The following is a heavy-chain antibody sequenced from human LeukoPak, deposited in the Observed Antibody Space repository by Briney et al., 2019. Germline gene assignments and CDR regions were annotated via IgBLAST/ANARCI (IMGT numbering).Heavy chain of an antibody. CDR2: IKQDGSEK. Sequence: GGSLRLSCAASGFTFSRFWMSWVRQAPGKGLEWMANIKQDGSEKYYVDSVKGRFTISRDNAKNSLYLQMNSPRAEDTAVYYCARDRRGYYGTFYMDVWGKGTTVTISS. V-gene: IGHV3-7*01. J-gene: IGHJ6*03. CDR3: ARDRRGYYGTFYMDV. D-gene: IGHD3-10*01. CDR1: GFTFSRFW.